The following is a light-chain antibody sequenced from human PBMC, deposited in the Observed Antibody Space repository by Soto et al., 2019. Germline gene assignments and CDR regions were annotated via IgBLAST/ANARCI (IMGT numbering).Light chain of an antibody. J-gene: IGKJ4*01. CDR1: QSVGTY. Sequence: IVMTQSTATLSVSLGERATLSCRASQSVGTYLAWYQQKPGQPPSLLIFAASTRATGIPARFSGTGSGSDFTLTINGLQSEDFAVYSCQQYSDWPLVTFGAGTRVEIK. CDR2: AAS. CDR3: QQYSDWPLVT. V-gene: IGKV3-15*01.